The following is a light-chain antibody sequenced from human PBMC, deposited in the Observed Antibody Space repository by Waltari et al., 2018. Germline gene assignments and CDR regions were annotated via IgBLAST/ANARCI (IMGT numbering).Light chain of an antibody. Sequence: QLVLTQSPSASASLGASVKLTCTLSSGHSPNVIAWLQKRPAKGPRFVMKVNSAGSHNKGDEIPDRFSGSSSVAERYLTISSLQSEDEADYYCQTGGHGTWVFGGGTKLTVL. CDR1: SGHSPNV. J-gene: IGLJ3*02. CDR2: VNSAGSH. CDR3: QTGGHGTWV. V-gene: IGLV4-69*01.